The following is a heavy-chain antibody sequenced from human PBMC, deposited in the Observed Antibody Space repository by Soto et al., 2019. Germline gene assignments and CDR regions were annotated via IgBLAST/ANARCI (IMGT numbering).Heavy chain of an antibody. CDR3: ARGVGGSSWTSFDS. CDR2: IYTSENT. Sequence: PSETLSLTCTVSGGSISSDYWSWTRQPAGKGLEWIVRIYTSENTHYNPSLRSRVSMSLDTSKKQLSLNLSSVTAADTAVYYCARGVGGSSWTSFDSWGQGTLVTVSS. V-gene: IGHV4-4*07. J-gene: IGHJ4*02. D-gene: IGHD6-13*01. CDR1: GGSISSDY.